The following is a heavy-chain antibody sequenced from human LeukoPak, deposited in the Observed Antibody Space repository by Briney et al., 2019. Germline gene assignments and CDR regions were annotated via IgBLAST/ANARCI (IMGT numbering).Heavy chain of an antibody. Sequence: ASVKVSCKASGGTFSSYAISWVRQAPGQGLEWMGVIIPIFGTANYAQKFQGRVTITADKSTSTAYMELSSLRSEDTAVYYCARDTGGGYFDYWGQGTLVTVSS. CDR2: IIPIFGTA. D-gene: IGHD1-26*01. V-gene: IGHV1-69*06. CDR3: ARDTGGGYFDY. J-gene: IGHJ4*02. CDR1: GGTFSSYA.